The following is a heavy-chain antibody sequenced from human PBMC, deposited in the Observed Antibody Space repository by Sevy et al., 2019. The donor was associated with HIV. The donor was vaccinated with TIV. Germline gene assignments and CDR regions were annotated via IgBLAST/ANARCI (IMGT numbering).Heavy chain of an antibody. D-gene: IGHD3-9*01. V-gene: IGHV1-69*06. CDR3: ASGGGYDILTGLNYYYMDV. J-gene: IGHJ6*03. CDR2: IIPIFGTA. CDR1: GGTFSSYA. Sequence: ASVKVSCKASGGTFSSYAISWVRQAPGQGLEWMGGIIPIFGTANYAQKFQGRVTITADKSTSTAYMELSSLTSEDTAVYYCASGGGYDILTGLNYYYMDVWGKGTTVTVSS.